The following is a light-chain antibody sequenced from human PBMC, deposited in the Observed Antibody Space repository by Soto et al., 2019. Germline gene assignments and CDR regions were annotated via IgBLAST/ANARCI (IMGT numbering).Light chain of an antibody. J-gene: IGLJ2*01. Sequence: QSALTQPASVSGSPGQSSTISCTGTSSDVGGYNYVSWYQHHPGKAPKLIIYDVSNRPSGVSNRFSATKSDNTASLTISGLQAEYEADYYCSSYSTNSPVLLGGGTKVTVL. V-gene: IGLV2-14*03. CDR2: DVS. CDR3: SSYSTNSPVL. CDR1: SSDVGGYNY.